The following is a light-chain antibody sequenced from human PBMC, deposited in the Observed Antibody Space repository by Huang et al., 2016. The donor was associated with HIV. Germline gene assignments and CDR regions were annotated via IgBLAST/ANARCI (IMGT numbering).Light chain of an antibody. Sequence: GDRVTITCRASQSISSYLNWYQQKPGKAPKLLIYAASSLQSGVPSGFSGSGSGTDFTLTISSLQPEDFATYYCQQSYSTPLTFGGGTKVEIK. J-gene: IGKJ4*01. CDR3: QQSYSTPLT. CDR1: QSISSY. V-gene: IGKV1-39*01. CDR2: AAS.